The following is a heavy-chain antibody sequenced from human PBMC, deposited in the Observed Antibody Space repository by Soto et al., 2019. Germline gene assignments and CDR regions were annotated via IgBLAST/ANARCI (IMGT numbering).Heavy chain of an antibody. Sequence: SETLSLTCTVSGGSISSYYWSWIRQPPGKGLEWIGYIYYSGSTNYNPSLKSRVTISVDTSKNQFSLKLSSVTAADTAVYYCAKEGRRNTFFVYFGGSYRYTGGHVFDIWAQGKLDTVPS. V-gene: IGHV4-59*01. CDR1: GGSISSYY. CDR2: IYYSGST. J-gene: IGHJ3*02. D-gene: IGHD3-16*02. CDR3: AKEGRRNTFFVYFGGSYRYTGGHVFDI.